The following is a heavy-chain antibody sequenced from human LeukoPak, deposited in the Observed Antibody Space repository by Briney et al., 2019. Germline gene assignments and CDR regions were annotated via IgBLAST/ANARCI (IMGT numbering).Heavy chain of an antibody. CDR3: ARGCEWELPYYYYYMDV. CDR2: IYYSGST. CDR1: GGSISSSSYY. J-gene: IGHJ6*03. D-gene: IGHD1-26*01. Sequence: PSETLSLTCTVSGGSISSSSYYWGWIRQPPGKGLEWIGSIYYSGSTYYNPSLKSRVTISVDTSKNQFSLKLSSVTAADTAVYYCARGCEWELPYYYYYMDVWGKGTTVTISS. V-gene: IGHV4-39*07.